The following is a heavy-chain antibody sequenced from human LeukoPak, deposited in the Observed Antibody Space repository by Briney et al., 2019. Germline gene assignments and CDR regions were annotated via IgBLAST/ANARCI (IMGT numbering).Heavy chain of an antibody. Sequence: GRSLRLSCAASGFTFSTYAMHWVRQAPGKGLEWVAVISYDGSNKYYADSVKGRFTISRDNSKNTLYLQMNSLRAEDTAVYYCAKDPGYSGYDWDDYWGQGTLVTVSS. D-gene: IGHD5-12*01. CDR3: AKDPGYSGYDWDDY. CDR2: ISYDGSNK. CDR1: GFTFSTYA. V-gene: IGHV3-30*04. J-gene: IGHJ4*02.